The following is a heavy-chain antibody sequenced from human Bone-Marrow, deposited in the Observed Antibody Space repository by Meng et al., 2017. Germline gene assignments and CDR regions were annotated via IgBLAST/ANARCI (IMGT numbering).Heavy chain of an antibody. CDR3: ARGAYSSGWYGVSSEAFDI. Sequence: GGSLRLSCAASGFTFDDYAMHWVRQAPGKGLEWASGISWNSGSIGYADSVKGRFTISRDNSKNSLYLQMNSLRAEDTAVYYCARGAYSSGWYGVSSEAFDIWGQGTMVTVSS. J-gene: IGHJ3*02. CDR1: GFTFDDYA. V-gene: IGHV3-9*01. D-gene: IGHD6-19*01. CDR2: ISWNSGSI.